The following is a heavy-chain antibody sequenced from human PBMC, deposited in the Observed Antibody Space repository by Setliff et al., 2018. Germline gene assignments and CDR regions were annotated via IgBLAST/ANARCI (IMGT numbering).Heavy chain of an antibody. CDR1: GYTFTSYG. D-gene: IGHD3-22*01. Sequence: ASVKVSCKASGYTFTSYGISWVRQAPGQGLEWMGWISAYNGNTNYAQKLQGRVTMTTDTSTNTAYMEVRSLGSDDTAMYYCARGEIRITMIVVPTGGAFDIWGQGTMVTVSS. J-gene: IGHJ3*02. CDR3: ARGEIRITMIVVPTGGAFDI. CDR2: ISAYNGNT. V-gene: IGHV1-18*01.